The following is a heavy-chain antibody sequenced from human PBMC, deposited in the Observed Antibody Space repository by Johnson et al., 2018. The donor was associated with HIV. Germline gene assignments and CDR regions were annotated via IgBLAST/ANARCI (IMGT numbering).Heavy chain of an antibody. J-gene: IGHJ3*02. D-gene: IGHD3-16*01. V-gene: IGHV3-30*18. CDR2: ISYDGSNK. CDR1: GFTFRNYG. Sequence: QVQLVESGGGVVQPGRSLRLSCVASGFTFRNYGMHWVRQAPGKGLEWVAVISYDGSNKYYADSVKGRFTISRDNSKNTLYLQMNSLSAEDTAVYYCAKDERQMGGWSHAFDIWGQGTMVTVSS. CDR3: AKDERQMGGWSHAFDI.